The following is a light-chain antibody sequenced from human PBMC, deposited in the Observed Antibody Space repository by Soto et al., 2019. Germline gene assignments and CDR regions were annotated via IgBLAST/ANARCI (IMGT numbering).Light chain of an antibody. Sequence: EIVLTQSPGTLSLSPGERATLSCRASQSVSSSYLAWYQQKPGQAPRLLIYAASGRATGIPDRFSGSGSGTDFTLTISRLEPEDIAVFYCQQYGTSPATFGGGTTVEIK. CDR2: AAS. J-gene: IGKJ4*01. CDR1: QSVSSSY. V-gene: IGKV3-20*01. CDR3: QQYGTSPAT.